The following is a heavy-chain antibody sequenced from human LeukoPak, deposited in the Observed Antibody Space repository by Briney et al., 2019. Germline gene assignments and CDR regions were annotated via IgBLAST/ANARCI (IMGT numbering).Heavy chain of an antibody. V-gene: IGHV4-4*07. CDR3: ARKDGDF. J-gene: IGHJ4*02. CDR1: GVSISAYY. Sequence: SETLSLTCTVSGVSISAYYWTWIRQPAGKGLEWIGRIYTSGITNYNPSLESRLTMSLDTSRNQISLRLSSVTAADTAVYYCARKDGDFWGQGTLVTVSS. CDR2: IYTSGIT.